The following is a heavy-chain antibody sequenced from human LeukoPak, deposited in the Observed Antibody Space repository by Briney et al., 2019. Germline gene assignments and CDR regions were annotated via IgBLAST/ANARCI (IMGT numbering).Heavy chain of an antibody. V-gene: IGHV4-61*08. CDR1: GGSISSGGYY. CDR3: ASALFRLSSFQH. CDR2: IYYSGST. D-gene: IGHD2/OR15-2a*01. J-gene: IGHJ1*01. Sequence: SQTLSLTCTVSGGSISSGGYYWSWIRQPPGKGLEWIGYIYYSGSTNYNPSLKSRVTISVDTSKNQFSLKLSSVTAADTAVYYCASALFRLSSFQHWGQGTLVTVSS.